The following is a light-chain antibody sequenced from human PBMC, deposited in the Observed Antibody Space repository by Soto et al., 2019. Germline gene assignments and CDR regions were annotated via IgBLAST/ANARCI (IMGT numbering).Light chain of an antibody. V-gene: IGLV2-14*01. J-gene: IGLJ1*01. CDR1: SSDVGGYNY. CDR2: EVS. CDR3: SSYTSSSTRV. Sequence: QSVLTQPASVSGSPGQSITISCTGTSSDVGGYNYVSWYQQHPGKAPKLMIYEVSNRTSGVSNRFSGSKSGNTASLTISGLQAEEEDDYYCSSYTSSSTRVFGTGTKVTVL.